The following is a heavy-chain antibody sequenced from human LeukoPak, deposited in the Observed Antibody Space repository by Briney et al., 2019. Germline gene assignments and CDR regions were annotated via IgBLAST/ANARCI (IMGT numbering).Heavy chain of an antibody. J-gene: IGHJ4*02. V-gene: IGHV1-18*01. Sequence: ASVKVSCKASGYTFTSYGISWVRQAPGQGLEWMGWISAYNGNTNYAQKLQGRVTMTTDTSTSTAYMELRGLRSDDTAVYYCARDRAGYSSGYYRIDYWGQGTLVTVSS. CDR3: ARDRAGYSSGYYRIDY. CDR2: ISAYNGNT. CDR1: GYTFTSYG. D-gene: IGHD3-22*01.